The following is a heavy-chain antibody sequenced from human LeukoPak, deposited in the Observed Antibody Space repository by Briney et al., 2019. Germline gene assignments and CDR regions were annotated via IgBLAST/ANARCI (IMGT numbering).Heavy chain of an antibody. CDR2: IYYSGNT. V-gene: IGHV4-59*12. Sequence: SETLSLTCTVSGGSISPYYWSWIRQPPGKGLEYIGYIYYSGNTNYNPSLNSRVTISVDTSKNQFSLNLTSVTAADTAVYYCARGRGKIVVVPAADFDYWGQGTLVTVSS. J-gene: IGHJ4*02. CDR3: ARGRGKIVVVPAADFDY. D-gene: IGHD2-2*01. CDR1: GGSISPYY.